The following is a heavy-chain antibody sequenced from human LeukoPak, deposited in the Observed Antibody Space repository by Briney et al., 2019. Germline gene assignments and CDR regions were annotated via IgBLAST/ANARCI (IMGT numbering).Heavy chain of an antibody. V-gene: IGHV1-69*04. Sequence: SVKVSCKASGYTFTSYGISWVRQAPGQGLEWMGRIIPILGIANYAQKFQGRVTITADKSTSTAYMELSSLRSEDTAVYYCARDGASELGDYWGQGTLVTVSS. D-gene: IGHD1-26*01. CDR2: IIPILGIA. CDR3: ARDGASELGDY. J-gene: IGHJ4*02. CDR1: GYTFTSYG.